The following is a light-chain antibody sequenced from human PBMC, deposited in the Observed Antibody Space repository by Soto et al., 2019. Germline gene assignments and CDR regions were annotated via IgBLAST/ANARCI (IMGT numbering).Light chain of an antibody. J-gene: IGKJ2*01. V-gene: IGKV3-20*01. CDR3: HQYNSWPPGT. Sequence: EIVLTQSQGTLSLSPGESATLSCLASQSVSSSYLAWYQQKPGQAPRLLIYGASSRATGIPDRFSGSGSGTEFTLTISSLQSEDFALYYCHQYNSWPPGTFGQGTKVDI. CDR1: QSVSSSY. CDR2: GAS.